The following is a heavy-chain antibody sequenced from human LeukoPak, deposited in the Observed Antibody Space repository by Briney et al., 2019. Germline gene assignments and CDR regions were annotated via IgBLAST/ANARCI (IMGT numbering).Heavy chain of an antibody. J-gene: IGHJ4*02. D-gene: IGHD6-6*01. V-gene: IGHV1-8*01. Sequence: ASVKVSCKASGYTFTSYDINWVRQATGQGLEWMGWMNPNSGNTGYAQKFQGRATMTRNTSISTAYMELSSLRSEDTAVYYCATPAGIAARTLNWGRGTLVTVSS. CDR3: ATPAGIAARTLN. CDR1: GYTFTSYD. CDR2: MNPNSGNT.